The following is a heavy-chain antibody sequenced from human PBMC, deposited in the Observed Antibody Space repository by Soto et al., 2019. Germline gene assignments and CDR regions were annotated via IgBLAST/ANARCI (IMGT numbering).Heavy chain of an antibody. J-gene: IGHJ6*02. CDR3: AKERVATIPLGYYYGMDV. V-gene: IGHV3-30*18. Sequence: PWGSLRLACAASGFTFSSYGMHWVRQAPGKGLEWVAVISYDGSNKYYADSVKGRFTISRDNSKNTLYLQMNSLRAEDTAVYYCAKERVATIPLGYYYGMDVWGQGTTVTVSS. CDR2: ISYDGSNK. D-gene: IGHD5-12*01. CDR1: GFTFSSYG.